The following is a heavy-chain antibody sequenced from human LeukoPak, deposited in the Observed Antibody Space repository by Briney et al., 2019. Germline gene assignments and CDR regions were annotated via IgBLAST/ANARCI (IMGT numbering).Heavy chain of an antibody. V-gene: IGHV3-15*01. D-gene: IGHD3-22*01. CDR1: GFTFTNAW. CDR2: IKSKTDGGTT. J-gene: IGHJ3*01. Sequence: PGGSLRLSCAASGFTFTNAWMTWVRQAPGKGLEWVGRIKSKTDGGTTDYAAPVKGRFTISRDDSKNTLYLQMNSLKTEDTAVYYCTTDNQNTYYYDSSGYYPWGQGTMVTVSS. CDR3: TTDNQNTYYYDSSGYYP.